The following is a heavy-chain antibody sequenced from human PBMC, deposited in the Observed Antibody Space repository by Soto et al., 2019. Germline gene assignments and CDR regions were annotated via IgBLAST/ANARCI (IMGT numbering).Heavy chain of an antibody. CDR1: GFTFSDHY. J-gene: IGHJ4*02. Sequence: EVQLVESGGDLVQPGGSLRLSCAASGFTFSDHYMDWVRQPPGKGLEWVGRLRKKATSYTTEYAASVKGRFTISRDDSKHSLYLQVNRLITEDTAVDDCAGGGMVAAWYSFDYWGQGTLVTVSS. V-gene: IGHV3-72*01. D-gene: IGHD2-15*01. CDR3: AGGGMVAAWYSFDY. CDR2: LRKKATSYTT.